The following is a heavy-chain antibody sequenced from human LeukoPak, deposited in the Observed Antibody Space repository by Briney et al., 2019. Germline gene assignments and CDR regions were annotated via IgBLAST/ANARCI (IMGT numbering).Heavy chain of an antibody. D-gene: IGHD5-24*01. Sequence: PGGSLRLSCAASGFTFSSYAMSWVRQAPGKGLEWVSAISGSGTGTYYADSVKGRFTISRDNSKNTLYLQMNSLRAEDTAVYYCAKGRDGYNSYGYWGQGTLVTVSS. V-gene: IGHV3-23*01. CDR3: AKGRDGYNSYGY. J-gene: IGHJ4*02. CDR2: ISGSGTGT. CDR1: GFTFSSYA.